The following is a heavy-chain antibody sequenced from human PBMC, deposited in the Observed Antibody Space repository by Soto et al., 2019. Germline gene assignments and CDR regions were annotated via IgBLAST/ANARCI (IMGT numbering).Heavy chain of an antibody. Sequence: GASVKVSCKASGFTFGTSAIHWVRQTRRHRLEWIGWIVIGTGNTNYAQNFQERVTITRDMSTRTAYMELSSLISEDTAVYYCAADKVPIDPYNWVDPWGQGTQVTVSS. D-gene: IGHD3-9*01. J-gene: IGHJ5*02. CDR1: GFTFGTSA. CDR2: IVIGTGNT. V-gene: IGHV1-58*02. CDR3: AADKVPIDPYNWVDP.